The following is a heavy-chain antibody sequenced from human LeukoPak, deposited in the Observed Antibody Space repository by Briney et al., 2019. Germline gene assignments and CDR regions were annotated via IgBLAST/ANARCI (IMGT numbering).Heavy chain of an antibody. CDR3: ARDLKSMVRGVMAYYYYGMDV. D-gene: IGHD3-10*01. J-gene: IGHJ6*02. CDR2: ISYDGSNK. Sequence: GGSLRLSCAASGFTFSSYAMHWVRQAPGKGLEWVAVISYDGSNKYYAGSVKGRFTISRDNSKNTLYLQMNSLRAEDTAVYYCARDLKSMVRGVMAYYYYGMDVWGQGTTVTVSS. V-gene: IGHV3-30*04. CDR1: GFTFSSYA.